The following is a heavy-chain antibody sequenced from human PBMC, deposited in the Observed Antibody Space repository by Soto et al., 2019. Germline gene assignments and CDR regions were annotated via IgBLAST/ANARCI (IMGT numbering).Heavy chain of an antibody. CDR3: AKVHQKNYYMDV. CDR2: ISWNSGRI. Sequence: EVQLVESGGGLVQPGRSLRLSCAASGFNFDEYAMHWVRQAPGTGLGWVSSISWNSGRIGYADSVRGRFTSSRDNAKNSLDLQMNSLRGEDTALYYGAKVHQKNYYMDVWGKGTTVTVSS. J-gene: IGHJ6*03. V-gene: IGHV3-9*01. CDR1: GFNFDEYA.